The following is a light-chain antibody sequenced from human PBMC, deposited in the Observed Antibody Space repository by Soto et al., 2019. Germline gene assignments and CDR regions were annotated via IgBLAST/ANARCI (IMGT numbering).Light chain of an antibody. CDR2: AAS. CDR3: QQYNSYSQT. Sequence: DIQLTQAPSFLSASAGDRVTITCRASQVISSYLAWYQQKPGRAPKLLIYAASTLQSGVPSRFTGRGSGTEFTLTISSLQPDDFATYYCQQYNSYSQTFGQGTKVDIK. CDR1: QVISSY. V-gene: IGKV1-9*01. J-gene: IGKJ1*01.